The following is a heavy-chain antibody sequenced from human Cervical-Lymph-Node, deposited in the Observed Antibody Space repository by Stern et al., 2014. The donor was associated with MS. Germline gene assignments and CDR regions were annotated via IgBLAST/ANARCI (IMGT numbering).Heavy chain of an antibody. CDR2: IYLDDDK. CDR1: GFSLSTSGVG. V-gene: IGHV2-5*02. CDR3: AHRTPDSSGYYYHYFDY. J-gene: IGHJ4*02. Sequence: ESGPTLVKPTQTLTLTCTFSGFSLSTSGVGVGWIRQPPGKALEWLALIYLDDDKSYSPSLKIRLTITNDTSKNQVVLTMTNMDPVDTATYYCAHRTPDSSGYYYHYFDYWGQGTLVTVSS. D-gene: IGHD3-22*01.